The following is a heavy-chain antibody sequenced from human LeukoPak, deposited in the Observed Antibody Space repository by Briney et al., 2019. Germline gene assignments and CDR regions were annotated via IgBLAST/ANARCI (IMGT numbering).Heavy chain of an antibody. D-gene: IGHD1-26*01. CDR3: AKDFMSGPIVGAPSD. Sequence: PGGSLRLSCAVSGFRVSDYYMSWVRQAPGKGLECVGLIRDSGEAFYADFVRGRFAISRDESENTLYLQMNSLRVEDTAVYYCAKDFMSGPIVGAPSDWGQGTLVTVSS. J-gene: IGHJ4*02. CDR2: IRDSGEA. V-gene: IGHV3-66*03. CDR1: GFRVSDYY.